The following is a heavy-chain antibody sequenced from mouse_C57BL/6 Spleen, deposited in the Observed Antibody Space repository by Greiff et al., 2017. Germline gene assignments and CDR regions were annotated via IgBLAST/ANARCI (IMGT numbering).Heavy chain of an antibody. CDR3: ARGNVY. V-gene: IGHV1-50*01. J-gene: IGHJ2*01. CDR1: GYTFTSYW. CDR2: IDPSDSYT. Sequence: QVQLQQPGAELVKPGASVKLSCKASGYTFTSYWMQWVKQRPGQGLEWIGEIDPSDSYTNSNQKFKGKATLTVDTSSSTAYMQLSSLTSEDSAVYYCARGNVYWGQGTTLTVSS.